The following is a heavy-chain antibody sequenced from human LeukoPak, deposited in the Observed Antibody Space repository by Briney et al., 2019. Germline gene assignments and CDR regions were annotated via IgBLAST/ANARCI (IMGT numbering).Heavy chain of an antibody. D-gene: IGHD3-10*01. V-gene: IGHV3-64D*06. J-gene: IGHJ4*02. CDR3: VKDSSSGSYFDY. CDR2: ISSNGGST. CDR1: GFTFSSYA. Sequence: PGGSLRLSCAASGFTFSSYAMHWVRQAPGKGLEYVSAISSNGGSTYYADSVKGRFTISRDNSRNTLHLQMSSLRVEDTAVYYCVKDSSSGSYFDYWGQGTLVTVSS.